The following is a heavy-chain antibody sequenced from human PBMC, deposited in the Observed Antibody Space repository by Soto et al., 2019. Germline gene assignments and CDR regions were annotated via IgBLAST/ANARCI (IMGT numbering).Heavy chain of an antibody. CDR1: GYTFTSYG. J-gene: IGHJ4*02. D-gene: IGHD3-22*01. CDR3: ARVAEGGDYDSSGYYANDY. Sequence: QVQLVQSGAEVKKPGASVKVSCQASGYTFTSYGISWVRQVPGQGLEWMGWISAYNGNTNYAQKLQGRVTMTTDTSTSTAYMELRSLRSDDTAVYYCARVAEGGDYDSSGYYANDYWGQGTLVTVSS. V-gene: IGHV1-18*01. CDR2: ISAYNGNT.